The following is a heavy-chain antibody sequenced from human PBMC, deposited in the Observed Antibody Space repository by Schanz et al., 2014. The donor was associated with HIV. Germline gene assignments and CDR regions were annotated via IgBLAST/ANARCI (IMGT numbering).Heavy chain of an antibody. V-gene: IGHV3-23*01. CDR1: GFTFSSYA. CDR2: ISGSGGST. D-gene: IGHD3-22*01. J-gene: IGHJ4*02. Sequence: EVQLLESGGGLVQPGGSLRLSCAASGFTFSSYAMSWVRQAPGKGLEWVSAISGSGGSTYYADSVKGRFTISRDNAKNSLYLQMNSLRAEDTAVYYCASGNYYDSSGYYYPPRYWGQGTLVTVSS. CDR3: ASGNYYDSSGYYYPPRY.